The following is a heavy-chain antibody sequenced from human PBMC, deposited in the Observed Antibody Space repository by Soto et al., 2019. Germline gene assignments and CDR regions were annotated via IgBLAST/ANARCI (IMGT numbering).Heavy chain of an antibody. CDR3: ARDQRFGGVIVPYKWFDP. D-gene: IGHD3-16*02. CDR2: IYYSGST. J-gene: IGHJ5*02. V-gene: IGHV4-31*03. Sequence: PSETLSLTCTVSGGSISSGGYYWSWIRQHPGKGLEWIGYIYYSGSTYYNPSLKSRVTISVDTSKNQFSLKLSSVTAADTAVYYCARDQRFGGVIVPYKWFDPWGQGTLVTVSS. CDR1: GGSISSGGYY.